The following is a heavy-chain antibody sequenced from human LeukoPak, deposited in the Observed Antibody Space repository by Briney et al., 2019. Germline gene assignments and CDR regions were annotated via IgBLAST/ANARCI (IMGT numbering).Heavy chain of an antibody. Sequence: ASVKVSCKASGYTFTSYGISWVRQAPGQGLEWMGWVSAYNGNTNYAQKFQGRVTITTDESTSTAYMELSSLRSEDTAVYYCARATGVTHPQFDYWGQGTLVTVSS. V-gene: IGHV1-18*01. CDR1: GYTFTSYG. CDR2: VSAYNGNT. CDR3: ARATGVTHPQFDY. J-gene: IGHJ4*02. D-gene: IGHD7-27*01.